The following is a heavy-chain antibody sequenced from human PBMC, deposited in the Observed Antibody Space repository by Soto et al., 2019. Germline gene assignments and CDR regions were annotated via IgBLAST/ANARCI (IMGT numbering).Heavy chain of an antibody. J-gene: IGHJ6*02. CDR3: ARLFTVTTDYYFGMDV. CDR2: IYSSGSS. CDR1: GGSISGSY. Sequence: VQLLESGPGLVKPSETLSLSCTVSGGSISGSYWSWVRQPAGKGLEWIGRIYSSGSSNYNPSLNSRLTMSLDTSKNQFSLKLRSVTAADTAIYYCARLFTVTTDYYFGMDVWGQGTTVTVSS. V-gene: IGHV4-4*07. D-gene: IGHD4-17*01.